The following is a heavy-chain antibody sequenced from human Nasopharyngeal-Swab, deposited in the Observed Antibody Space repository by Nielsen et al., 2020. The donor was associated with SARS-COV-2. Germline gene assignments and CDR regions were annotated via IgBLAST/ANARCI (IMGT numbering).Heavy chain of an antibody. Sequence: SKTLSLTCTVSGGSINNRSYYWGWIRQPPGKGLEWIGTIYYSGNTYYNPSLKSRVTISVDTSKKQFYLKLSSVTAADTAVYYCARDTGIRWGQGTLVTVSS. D-gene: IGHD5-18*01. CDR3: ARDTGIR. J-gene: IGHJ4*02. CDR1: GGSINNRSYY. CDR2: IYYSGNT. V-gene: IGHV4-39*07.